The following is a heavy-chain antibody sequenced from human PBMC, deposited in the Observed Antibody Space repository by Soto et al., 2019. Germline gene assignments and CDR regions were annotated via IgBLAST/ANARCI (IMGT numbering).Heavy chain of an antibody. Sequence: GGSLRLSCTVSGFTFSNAWMTWVRQAPGKGLEWVGRIKSKTDDGTTDYAAPVKGRFTISRDDSRNTLYLQMNSLKTEDTAVYYCNTDSSSWAYYYYYGLDLWAQGNRVTVXS. CDR1: GFTFSNAW. CDR2: IKSKTDDGTT. J-gene: IGHJ6*02. CDR3: NTDSSSWAYYYYYGLDL. D-gene: IGHD2-2*01. V-gene: IGHV3-15*01.